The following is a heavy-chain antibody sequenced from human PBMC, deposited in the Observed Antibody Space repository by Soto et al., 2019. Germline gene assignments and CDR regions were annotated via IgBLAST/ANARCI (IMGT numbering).Heavy chain of an antibody. D-gene: IGHD2-21*02. CDR3: AADDCGGDCYFRVNYYYYGMDV. Sequence: GASVKVSCKASGFTFTSSAVQWVRQARGQRLEWIGWIVVGSGNTNYAQKFQERVTITRDMSTSTAYMELSSLRSEDTAVYYCAADDCGGDCYFRVNYYYYGMDVWGQGTTVTVSS. CDR2: IVVGSGNT. V-gene: IGHV1-58*01. J-gene: IGHJ6*02. CDR1: GFTFTSSA.